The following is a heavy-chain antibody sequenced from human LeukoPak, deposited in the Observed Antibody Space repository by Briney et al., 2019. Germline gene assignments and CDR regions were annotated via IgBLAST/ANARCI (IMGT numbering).Heavy chain of an antibody. CDR3: ARGTFDSSGYYLFDY. CDR2: IYNSGNT. J-gene: IGHJ4*02. D-gene: IGHD3-22*01. V-gene: IGHV4-4*07. CDR1: GGSLSTNY. Sequence: SETLSLTCTVSGGSLSTNYWSWIRQPAGKGLEWIGRIYNSGNTNYSPSLESRVTMSADTSKNQCSLKLSSVTAADTAVYYCARGTFDSSGYYLFDYWGQGTLVTVSS.